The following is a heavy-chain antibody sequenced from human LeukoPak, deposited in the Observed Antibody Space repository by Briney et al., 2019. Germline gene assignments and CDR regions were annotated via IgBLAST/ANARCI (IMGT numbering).Heavy chain of an antibody. D-gene: IGHD3-3*01. CDR2: ISSSSTYI. CDR3: ARVPYDFWSGYFDY. CDR1: GFTFSTYS. V-gene: IGHV3-21*01. Sequence: GGSLRLSCAASGFTFSTYSINWVRQAPGKGLEWVSPISSSSTYIYYADSVKGRFTISRDNAKNSLYLQMNSLRAEDTAVYYCARVPYDFWSGYFDYWGQGTLVTVSS. J-gene: IGHJ4*02.